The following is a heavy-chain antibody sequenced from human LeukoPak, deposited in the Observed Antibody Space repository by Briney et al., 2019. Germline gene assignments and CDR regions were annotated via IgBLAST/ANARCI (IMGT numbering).Heavy chain of an antibody. Sequence: ASVKVSCKASGYTFTSYGISWVRQAPGQGVEGMGWISAYNGNTNYAQKLQGRVTMTTDTSTSTAYMELRSLRSDDTAVYYCARAPKHDYDSSGSDAFDIWGQGTMVTVSS. CDR2: ISAYNGNT. CDR3: ARAPKHDYDSSGSDAFDI. V-gene: IGHV1-18*01. J-gene: IGHJ3*02. D-gene: IGHD3-22*01. CDR1: GYTFTSYG.